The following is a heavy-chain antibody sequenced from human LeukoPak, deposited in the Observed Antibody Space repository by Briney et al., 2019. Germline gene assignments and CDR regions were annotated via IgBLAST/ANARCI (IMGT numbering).Heavy chain of an antibody. J-gene: IGHJ5*02. CDR1: GYSFSIFW. CDR2: IHPGDSDA. Sequence: GESLRISCKGSGYSFSIFWIGWVRQMPGKGLEWMGIIHPGDSDARYNPSFQGQVTISADKSISTAYLQWSSLKASDTAIYYCARPDGGGFYDTSVYYWFDPWGQGTLVTVSS. CDR3: ARPDGGGFYDTSVYYWFDP. D-gene: IGHD3-22*01. V-gene: IGHV5-51*01.